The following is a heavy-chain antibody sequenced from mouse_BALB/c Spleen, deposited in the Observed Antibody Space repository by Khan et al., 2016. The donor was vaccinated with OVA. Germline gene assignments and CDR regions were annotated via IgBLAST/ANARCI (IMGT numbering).Heavy chain of an antibody. V-gene: IGHV3-6*02. D-gene: IGHD3-1*01. CDR2: IRYDGNS. CDR3: ARGGSSGPAWFAY. J-gene: IGHJ3*01. Sequence: EVQLQESGPGLVKPSQSLSLTCSVTGYSITSGYFWNWIRQFPGNKLEWMGYIRYDGNSNYNPSLKNRISITRDTSKNQFFLKLNSVTPEDPATYCCARGGSSGPAWFAYWGQGTLVTVSA. CDR1: GYSITSGYF.